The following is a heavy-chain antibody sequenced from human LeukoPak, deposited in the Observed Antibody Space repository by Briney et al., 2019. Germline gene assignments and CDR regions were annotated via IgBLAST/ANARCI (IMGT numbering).Heavy chain of an antibody. J-gene: IGHJ4*02. CDR3: QRITIFGVIIDFDY. V-gene: IGHV1-18*01. D-gene: IGHD3-3*01. Sequence: ASVKVSCKASGYAFTSYGINWVRQAPGQGLEWMGWISANNGNTHYAQKFQGRVTMTTDTSTSTAYMEVRSLRSDDTAVYYCQRITIFGVIIDFDYWGQGTLVTVSS. CDR1: GYAFTSYG. CDR2: ISANNGNT.